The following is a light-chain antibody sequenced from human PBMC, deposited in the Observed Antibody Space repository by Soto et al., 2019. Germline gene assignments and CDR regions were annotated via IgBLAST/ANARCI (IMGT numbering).Light chain of an antibody. V-gene: IGKV3-15*01. J-gene: IGKJ1*01. Sequence: EIVLTPSPATLSVSPGARATLSCRASQSVSSNLAWYQQKPGQAPRLLIFGASTRATGIPARFSGSGSGTEFTLTISSLQSEDFAVYYCQQYSNWPRTFGQGTKVDIK. CDR1: QSVSSN. CDR3: QQYSNWPRT. CDR2: GAS.